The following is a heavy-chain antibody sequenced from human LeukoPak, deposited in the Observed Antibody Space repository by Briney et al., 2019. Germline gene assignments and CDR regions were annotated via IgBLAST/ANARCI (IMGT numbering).Heavy chain of an antibody. CDR1: GFTVSSNY. CDR2: IYSGGSK. D-gene: IGHD3-3*01. Sequence: PGGSLRLSCAASGFTVSSNYMSWVRQAPGKGLEWVSVIYSGGSKYYADSVKGRFTISRDNSKNTLYLQMNSLRAEDTAVYYCARGLDDFWSGYYLDYWGQGTLVTVSS. J-gene: IGHJ4*02. CDR3: ARGLDDFWSGYYLDY. V-gene: IGHV3-53*01.